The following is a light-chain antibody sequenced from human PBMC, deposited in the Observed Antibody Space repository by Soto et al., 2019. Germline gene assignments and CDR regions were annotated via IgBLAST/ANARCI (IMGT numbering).Light chain of an antibody. J-gene: IGKJ2*01. V-gene: IGKV1-27*01. CDR2: AAS. Sequence: DIQMTQSPSSLSASVGDTVTITCRASQGISNFLAWYQQRPGTVPRFLIYAASTLHSGVPSRFSGSGSGTHFTLTINNLQLEDFATYDCQKYDRAPYTFGHGTKLQIK. CDR3: QKYDRAPYT. CDR1: QGISNF.